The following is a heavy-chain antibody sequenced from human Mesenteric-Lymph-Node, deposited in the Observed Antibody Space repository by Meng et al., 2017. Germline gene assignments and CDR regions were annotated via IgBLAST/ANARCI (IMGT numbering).Heavy chain of an antibody. CDR1: GYTFTSYY. V-gene: IGHV1-46*01. J-gene: IGHJ5*02. CDR2: INPSSGST. D-gene: IGHD2-15*01. CDR3: ARGHFSGENKNWFDP. Sequence: QVQLVQSGSELKKPGASVKVSCKASGYTFTSYYMHWVRQAPGQGLEWMGIINPSSGSTIYAQKVQGRVTMTRDTSTSTVYMELSSLRSEDTAVYFCARGHFSGENKNWFDPWGQGTLVTVSS.